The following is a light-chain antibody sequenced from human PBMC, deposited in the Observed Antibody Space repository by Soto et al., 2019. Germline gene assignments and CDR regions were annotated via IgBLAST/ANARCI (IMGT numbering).Light chain of an antibody. CDR2: SAS. Sequence: EIVLTQSPATLSLSPGERATLSCRASQSVSSYLAWYQQKPGQAPRLLIYSASRRATGISDRFTGSGSGTDFTLTINRVEPEDFAVYFCQQYAGSPRTFGQGTKVDIK. J-gene: IGKJ1*01. V-gene: IGKV3-20*01. CDR3: QQYAGSPRT. CDR1: QSVSSY.